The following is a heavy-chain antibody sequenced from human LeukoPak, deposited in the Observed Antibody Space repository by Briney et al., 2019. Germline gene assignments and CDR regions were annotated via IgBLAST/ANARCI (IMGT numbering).Heavy chain of an antibody. J-gene: IGHJ6*03. CDR2: IYTSGST. V-gene: IGHV4-4*07. Sequence: SETLSLTRTVSGGSISSYYWSWIRQPAGKGLEWIGRIYTSGSTNYNPSLKSRVTMSVDTSKNQFSLKLSSVTAADTAVYYCARDPSTARYCSSTSCRGDYMDVWGKGTTVTVSS. D-gene: IGHD2-2*01. CDR1: GGSISSYY. CDR3: ARDPSTARYCSSTSCRGDYMDV.